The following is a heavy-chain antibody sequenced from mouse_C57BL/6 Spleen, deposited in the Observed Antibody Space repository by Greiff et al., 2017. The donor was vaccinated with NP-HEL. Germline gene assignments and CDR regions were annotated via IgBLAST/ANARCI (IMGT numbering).Heavy chain of an antibody. J-gene: IGHJ4*01. CDR3: AGVGSTVVTKYYAMDY. V-gene: IGHV1-81*01. CDR1: GYTFTSYG. Sequence: VQLQQSGAELARPGASVKLSCKASGYTFTSYGISWVKQRTGQGLEWIGEIYPRSGNTYYNEKFKGKATLTADKSSSTAYMELRRLTSEDSAVSVGAGVGSTVVTKYYAMDYWGQGTSVTVSS. CDR2: IYPRSGNT. D-gene: IGHD2-1*01.